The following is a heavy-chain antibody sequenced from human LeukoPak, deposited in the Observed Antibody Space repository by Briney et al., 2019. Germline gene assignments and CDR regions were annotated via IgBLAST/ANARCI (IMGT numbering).Heavy chain of an antibody. CDR2: IWFDGSNK. CDR1: GFTFSSYG. Sequence: PGGSLRLSCAPSGFTFSSYGMHWVRQAPGKGLEWVAVIWFDGSNKYYADSVKGRFTISRDNSKNTLYLQMNSLRAADTAVYYCAKFLTGQYDAFDIWGQGTMVTVSA. D-gene: IGHD3-9*01. V-gene: IGHV3-33*06. J-gene: IGHJ3*02. CDR3: AKFLTGQYDAFDI.